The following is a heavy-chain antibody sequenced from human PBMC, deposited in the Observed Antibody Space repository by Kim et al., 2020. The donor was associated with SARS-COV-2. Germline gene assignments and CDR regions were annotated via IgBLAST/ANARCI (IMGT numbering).Heavy chain of an antibody. CDR1: GGSISSSNW. Sequence: SETLSLTCAVSGGSISSSNWWSWVRQPPGKGLEWIGEIYHSGSTNYNPSLKSRVTISVDKSKNQFSLKLSSVTAADTAVYYCASGLGGNSIAFDIWGQGTMVTVSS. CDR3: ASGLGGNSIAFDI. CDR2: IYHSGST. D-gene: IGHD4-4*01. V-gene: IGHV4-4*02. J-gene: IGHJ3*02.